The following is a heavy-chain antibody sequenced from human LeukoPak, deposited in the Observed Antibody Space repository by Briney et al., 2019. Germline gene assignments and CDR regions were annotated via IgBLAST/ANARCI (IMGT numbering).Heavy chain of an antibody. CDR2: INHSGST. J-gene: IGHJ5*02. V-gene: IGHV4-34*01. D-gene: IGHD2-2*01. CDR3: ARILGYCSSTSCYRLGRWFDP. Sequence: SETLSLTCAVYGGSFGGYYWSWIRQPPGKGLEWIGEINHSGSTNYNPSLKSRVTISVDTSKNQFSLKLSSVTAADTAVYYCARILGYCSSTSCYRLGRWFDPWGQGTLVTVSS. CDR1: GGSFGGYY.